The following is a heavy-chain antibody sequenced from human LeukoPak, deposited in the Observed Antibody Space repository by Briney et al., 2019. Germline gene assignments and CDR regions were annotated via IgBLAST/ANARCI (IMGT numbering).Heavy chain of an antibody. CDR2: IRTYNGNT. CDR3: ARDTGRIVVVTAAYYFDY. J-gene: IGHJ4*02. Sequence: ASVKVSCKAFGYTFTSYGINWVRQAPGQGLEWMGWIRTYNGNTNYAQKLQGRVTMTTDTSTRTAYMELRSLRSDDTAVYYCARDTGRIVVVTAAYYFDYWGQGTLVTVSS. CDR1: GYTFTSYG. V-gene: IGHV1-18*01. D-gene: IGHD2-21*02.